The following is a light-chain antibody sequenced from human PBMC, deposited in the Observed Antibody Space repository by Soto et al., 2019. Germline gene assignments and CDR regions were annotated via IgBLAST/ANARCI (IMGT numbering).Light chain of an antibody. CDR3: AAWDDSLNVVV. J-gene: IGLJ2*01. V-gene: IGLV1-44*01. CDR1: RSNIGRNT. Sequence: QSVLTQPPSASGTPGQTVTISCSGSRSNIGRNTLNWYQQLPGTAPNLLISTTNQRPSGVRDRFSGSKSGTSASLAISGLQSDDEADYSCAAWDDSLNVVVFGGGTKLTVL. CDR2: TTN.